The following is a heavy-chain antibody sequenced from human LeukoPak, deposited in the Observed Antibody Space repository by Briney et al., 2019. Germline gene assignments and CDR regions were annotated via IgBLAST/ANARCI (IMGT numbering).Heavy chain of an antibody. CDR3: ARDWARGNSGYNDF. Sequence: GRSLRLSCAASGFSFSTYGMHWVRQAPGKGLEWVAVIWYDGSNEYYADSVKGRFTVSRDNSKNTLFLQMNSLRAEDTAVYYCARDWARGNSGYNDFWGQGTLVTVSS. CDR1: GFSFSTYG. CDR2: IWYDGSNE. J-gene: IGHJ4*02. V-gene: IGHV3-33*01. D-gene: IGHD3-22*01.